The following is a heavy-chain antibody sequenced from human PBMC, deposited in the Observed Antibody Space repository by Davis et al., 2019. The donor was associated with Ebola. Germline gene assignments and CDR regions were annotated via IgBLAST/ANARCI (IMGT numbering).Heavy chain of an antibody. V-gene: IGHV3-48*01. CDR1: GFTFSSYS. CDR3: ARGLLWFGELLFTDYGMDV. D-gene: IGHD3-10*01. Sequence: GESLKISCAASGFTFSSYSMNWVRQAPGKGLEWVSYISSSSSTIYYADSVKGRFTISRDNAKNTLYLQMNSLRAEDTAVYYCARGLLWFGELLFTDYGMDVWGKGTTVTVSS. J-gene: IGHJ6*04. CDR2: ISSSSSTI.